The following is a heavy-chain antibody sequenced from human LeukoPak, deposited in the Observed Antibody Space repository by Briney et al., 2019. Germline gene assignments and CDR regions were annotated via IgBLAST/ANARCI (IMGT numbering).Heavy chain of an antibody. Sequence: PLETLSLTCTVSGGSLSSAHGWSWIRQPPGKGLEWIGYSQNSGCTNCNPSLKSRVTISVDTSKNQFSLKLSSVTAADTAVYYCARDYSGSLDYWGQGTLVTVSS. CDR3: ARDYSGSLDY. CDR2: SQNSGCT. CDR1: GGSLSSAHG. D-gene: IGHD3-10*01. J-gene: IGHJ4*02. V-gene: IGHV4-61*01.